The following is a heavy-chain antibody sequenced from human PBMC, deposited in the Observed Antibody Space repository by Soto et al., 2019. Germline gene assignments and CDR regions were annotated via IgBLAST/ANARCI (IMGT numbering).Heavy chain of an antibody. J-gene: IGHJ3*02. V-gene: IGHV3-33*01. CDR2: IWYDGSNK. CDR3: ARDIILLPDAFEI. D-gene: IGHD3-10*01. Sequence: VGSLRLSCAASGFTFSSYGMHWVRQAPGKGLEWVAVIWYDGSNKYYADSVKGRFTISRDNSKNTLYLQMNSLRAEDTAVYCWARDIILLPDAFEIWGQGTMGTVSS. CDR1: GFTFSSYG.